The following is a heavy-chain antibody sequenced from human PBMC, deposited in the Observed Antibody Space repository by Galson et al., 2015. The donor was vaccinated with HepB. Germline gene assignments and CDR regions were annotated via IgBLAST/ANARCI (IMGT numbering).Heavy chain of an antibody. J-gene: IGHJ4*02. V-gene: IGHV3-30*03. Sequence: SLRLSCAAFGFTFSKYGVHWVRQAPGKGLEWVALISFDESHKYYADSVKGRFTISRDNSKNTLYLELNSLRPVDTAVYYCARDGQLGHFDYWGQGTLVTVSS. CDR2: ISFDESHK. CDR1: GFTFSKYG. D-gene: IGHD6-6*01. CDR3: ARDGQLGHFDY.